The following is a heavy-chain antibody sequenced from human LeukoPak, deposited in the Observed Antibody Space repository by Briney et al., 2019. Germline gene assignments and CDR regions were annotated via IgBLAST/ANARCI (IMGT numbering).Heavy chain of an antibody. Sequence: ASVKVSCKASGYTFTSYGISWVRQAPGQGLEWMGWISAYNGNTNYAQKLQGRVTMPTDTSTSTAYMELRSLRSDDTAVYYCARVIFGDYYYDSSGYPDYWGQGTLVTVSS. CDR1: GYTFTSYG. V-gene: IGHV1-18*01. CDR2: ISAYNGNT. J-gene: IGHJ4*02. D-gene: IGHD3-22*01. CDR3: ARVIFGDYYYDSSGYPDY.